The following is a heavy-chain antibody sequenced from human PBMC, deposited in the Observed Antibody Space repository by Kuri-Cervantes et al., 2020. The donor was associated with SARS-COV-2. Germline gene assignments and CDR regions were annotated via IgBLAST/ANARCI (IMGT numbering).Heavy chain of an antibody. V-gene: IGHV3-11*04. CDR3: AREIWGGNLIDY. J-gene: IGHJ4*02. CDR1: GFTFSDYY. Sequence: GGSLRLSCAASGFTFSDYYMSWIRQAPGKGLEWVSYISSSGSTIYYADSVKGRSTIPRDNAKNSLYLQMNSLRAEDTAVYYCAREIWGGNLIDYWGQGTLVTVSS. D-gene: IGHD4-23*01. CDR2: ISSSGSTI.